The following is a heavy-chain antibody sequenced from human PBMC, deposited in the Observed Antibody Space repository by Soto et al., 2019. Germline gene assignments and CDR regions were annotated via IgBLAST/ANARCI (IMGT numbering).Heavy chain of an antibody. Sequence: ASVKVSCKASGYTFTSYPIHWWRQAPGQGLEWMGWINIGNGNTQYSQNFQGRVTITRDTSATTAYMELSSLRSEDTAVYYCAREPLCGGKCYLNYFDPWGQGTLVTVSS. CDR3: AREPLCGGKCYLNYFDP. V-gene: IGHV1-3*04. J-gene: IGHJ5*02. D-gene: IGHD2-15*01. CDR2: INIGNGNT. CDR1: GYTFTSYP.